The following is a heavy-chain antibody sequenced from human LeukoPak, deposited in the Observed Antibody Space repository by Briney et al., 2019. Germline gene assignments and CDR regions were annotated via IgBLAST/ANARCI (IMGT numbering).Heavy chain of an antibody. Sequence: SLRLSCAASGFTFDDYAMFWVRQAPGKGLEWVSGISWDSRNIGYAASVKGRFTISRDIGENSLYLQMKSLRPEDTAFYYCARGNRDSSSFYYYYGMDVWGQGTTVTVSS. D-gene: IGHD6-13*01. CDR2: ISWDSRNI. V-gene: IGHV3-9*01. J-gene: IGHJ6*02. CDR1: GFTFDDYA. CDR3: ARGNRDSSSFYYYYGMDV.